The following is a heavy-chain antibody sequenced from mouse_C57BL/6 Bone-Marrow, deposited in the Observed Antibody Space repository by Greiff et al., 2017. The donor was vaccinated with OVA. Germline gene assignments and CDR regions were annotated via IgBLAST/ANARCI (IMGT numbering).Heavy chain of an antibody. J-gene: IGHJ4*01. CDR3: ARSVYYYGSSRYAMDY. CDR2: ISYSGST. D-gene: IGHD1-1*01. Sequence: EVQLVESGPGLAKPSQTLSLTCSVTGYSITSDYWNWIRKFPGNKLEYMGYISYSGSTYYNPSLKSRISITRDTSKNQYYLQLNSVTTEDTATYYCARSVYYYGSSRYAMDYWGQGTSVTVSS. V-gene: IGHV3-8*01. CDR1: GYSITSDY.